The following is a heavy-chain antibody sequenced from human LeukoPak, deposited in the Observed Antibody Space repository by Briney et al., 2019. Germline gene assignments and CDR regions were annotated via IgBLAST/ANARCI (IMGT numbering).Heavy chain of an antibody. CDR1: GGSVSSSRYY. Sequence: SETLSLTCTVSGGSVSSSRYYWGWIRQPPGKGLEWIGEIYHSGSINYNPSLKSRVTISVDTSKNQFSLKLSSVTAADTAVYYCARSGSYSYYYYYMDVWGKGTTVTVSS. CDR2: IYHSGSI. J-gene: IGHJ6*03. D-gene: IGHD1-26*01. V-gene: IGHV4-39*07. CDR3: ARSGSYSYYYYYMDV.